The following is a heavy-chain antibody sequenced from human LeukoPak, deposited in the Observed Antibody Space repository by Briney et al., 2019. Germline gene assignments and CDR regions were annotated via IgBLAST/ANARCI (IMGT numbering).Heavy chain of an antibody. CDR2: IYYSGST. J-gene: IGHJ6*03. Sequence: PSETLSLTCTVSGGSISSYYWGWTRQPPGKGLEWIGSIYYSGSTHYTPSLKSRVTISIDTSKNQFSLKLNSVTAAGTAVYYCARGRRDGYTLYYMDVWGKGTTVTISS. CDR1: GGSISSYY. D-gene: IGHD5-24*01. CDR3: ARGRRDGYTLYYMDV. V-gene: IGHV4-39*01.